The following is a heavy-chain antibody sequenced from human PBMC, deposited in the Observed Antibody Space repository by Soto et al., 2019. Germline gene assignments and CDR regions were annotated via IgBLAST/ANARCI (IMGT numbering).Heavy chain of an antibody. J-gene: IGHJ4*02. CDR1: GAAISNYY. CDR3: ARESRSAAGTVEY. V-gene: IGHV4-4*07. D-gene: IGHD6-13*01. CDR2: IYASGNT. Sequence: QVQLQESGPGLVKPSETLSLTCTVSGAAISNYYWSWIRQPAGKGLEWIGRIYASGNTNYNPSLKSLVTMSVDTSKNQFSLNLNSVTAADTAVYYCARESRSAAGTVEYWGQGTLVTVSS.